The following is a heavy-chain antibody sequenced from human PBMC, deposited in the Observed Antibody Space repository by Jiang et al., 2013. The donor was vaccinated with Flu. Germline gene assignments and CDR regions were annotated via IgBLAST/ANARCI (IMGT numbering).Heavy chain of an antibody. J-gene: IGHJ4*02. CDR1: GFTFSTHA. Sequence: VQLLESGGGVVQPGTSLRLSCVASGFTFSTHAMHWVRQAPGKGLEWVAFIWSDASHEHYVDSVKGRFTISRDNSKSTVYLQMNSLRAEDTAVYYCARDPPSSGFCFDWWGQGTLVSVSS. V-gene: IGHV3-33*01. CDR3: ARDPPSSGFCFDW. CDR2: IWSDASHE. D-gene: IGHD3-22*01.